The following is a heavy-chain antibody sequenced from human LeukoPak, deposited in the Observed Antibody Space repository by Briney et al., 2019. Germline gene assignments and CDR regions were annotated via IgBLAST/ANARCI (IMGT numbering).Heavy chain of an antibody. V-gene: IGHV4-39*01. CDR1: GGSISSSSYY. J-gene: IGHJ4*02. CDR3: ARHEAGAARLIDY. CDR2: IYYSGST. D-gene: IGHD6-19*01. Sequence: SETPSLTCTVSGGSISSSSYYWGWIRQPPGKGLEWIGSIYYSGSTYYNPSLKSRVTISVDTSKNQFSLKLSSVTAADTAVYYCARHEAGAARLIDYWGQGTLVTVSS.